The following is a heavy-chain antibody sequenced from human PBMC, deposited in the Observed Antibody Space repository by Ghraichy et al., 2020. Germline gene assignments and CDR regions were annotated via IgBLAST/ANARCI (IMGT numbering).Heavy chain of an antibody. CDR3: ARQRFLEWLTKGWFDP. J-gene: IGHJ5*02. D-gene: IGHD3-3*01. CDR2: INHTGST. V-gene: IGHV4-34*01. Sequence: SQTLSLTCAVYGRSFSGYYWSWIRQPPGKGLEWIGEINHTGSTTYNPSLKSRVTISVDTSKNQFSLKLSSVTAADTAVYYCARQRFLEWLTKGWFDPWGQGTLVTVSS. CDR1: GRSFSGYY.